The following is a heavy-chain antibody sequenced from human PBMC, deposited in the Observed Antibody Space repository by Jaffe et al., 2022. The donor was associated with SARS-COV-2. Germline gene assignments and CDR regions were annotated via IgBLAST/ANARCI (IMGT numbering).Heavy chain of an antibody. Sequence: EVQLVESGGGLVQPGGSLRLSCAASGFTFSDHYMDWVRQAPGMGLEWVGRIRRKAHSYSTEYAASVKGRFTISRDDSKNSLYLQMNSLKTEDTAVYYCSRGHCGGGYCYSGDYWGQGTLVTVSS. D-gene: IGHD2-15*01. CDR1: GFTFSDHY. J-gene: IGHJ4*02. V-gene: IGHV3-72*01. CDR3: SRGHCGGGYCYSGDY. CDR2: IRRKAHSYST.